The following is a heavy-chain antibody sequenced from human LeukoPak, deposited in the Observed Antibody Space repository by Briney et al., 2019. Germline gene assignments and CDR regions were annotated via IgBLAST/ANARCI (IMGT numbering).Heavy chain of an antibody. V-gene: IGHV3-74*01. D-gene: IGHD2-21*01. CDR3: AASIPPAS. CDR2: INGDGSSA. CDR1: GFTFRSYW. Sequence: PGGSLRLSCAASGFTFRSYWMNWVRQAPGKGLVWVSRINGDGSSANYADSVKGRFTVSRDSARNTLYLQMNSLRAEDTAVYYCAASIPPASWGRGTLVTVSS. J-gene: IGHJ5*02.